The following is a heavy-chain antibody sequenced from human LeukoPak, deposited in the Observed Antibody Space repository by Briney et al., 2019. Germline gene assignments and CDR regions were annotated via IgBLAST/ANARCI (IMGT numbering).Heavy chain of an antibody. V-gene: IGHV1-69*13. CDR2: IIPIFGTA. J-gene: IGHJ4*02. D-gene: IGHD2-2*01. Sequence: SVKVSCKASGYTFTGYYMHWVRQAPGQGLEWMGGIIPIFGTANYAQKFQGRVTITADESTSTAYMELSSLRSEDTAVYYCARGGVGCSSTSCYFDYWGQGTLVTVSS. CDR3: ARGGVGCSSTSCYFDY. CDR1: GYTFTGYY.